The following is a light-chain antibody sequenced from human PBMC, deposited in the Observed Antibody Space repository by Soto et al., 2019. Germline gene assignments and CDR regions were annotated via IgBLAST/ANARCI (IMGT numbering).Light chain of an antibody. J-gene: IGKJ1*01. V-gene: IGKV3-11*01. CDR2: DAS. Sequence: ESVLTQSPATLSLSPGERATLSCMASHSVDNYLVWYQQNPGQPPPLLIDDASNRATGIPARFSASGSGTDFTLTISSLEPEDFAVYYCQQRINWPPAWAFGQGAKVDIK. CDR3: QQRINWPPAWA. CDR1: HSVDNY.